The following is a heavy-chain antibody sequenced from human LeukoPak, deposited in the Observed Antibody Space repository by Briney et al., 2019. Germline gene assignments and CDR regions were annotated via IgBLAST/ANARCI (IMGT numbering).Heavy chain of an antibody. Sequence: GGSLRLSCAASGFTVSSNYMSWVRQAPGKGLEWVSLIYSGGDTYYADSVKGRFTISRDNSKNTLYLQMNSLRGEDTAVYYCAKNAAAQQLVHYFDYWGQGTLVTVSS. D-gene: IGHD6-13*01. J-gene: IGHJ4*02. CDR3: AKNAAAQQLVHYFDY. CDR2: IYSGGDT. CDR1: GFTVSSNY. V-gene: IGHV3-53*01.